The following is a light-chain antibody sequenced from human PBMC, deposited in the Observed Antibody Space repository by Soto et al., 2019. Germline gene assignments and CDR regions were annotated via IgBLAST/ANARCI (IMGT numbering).Light chain of an antibody. V-gene: IGLV2-14*01. CDR1: SSDVGGYNY. Sequence: QSALTQPASVSGSPGQSITISCTGTSSDVGGYNYVPWYQQHPGKAPKLMIYEVSNRPSGVSNHFSGSKSGNTASLTISGLQAEDEADYYCSSYTSSSTLVFGTGTKVTVL. J-gene: IGLJ1*01. CDR3: SSYTSSSTLV. CDR2: EVS.